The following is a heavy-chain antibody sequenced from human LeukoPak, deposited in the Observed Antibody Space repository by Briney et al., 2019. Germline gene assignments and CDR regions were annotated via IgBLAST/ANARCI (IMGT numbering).Heavy chain of an antibody. Sequence: GGSLRLSCAASGFTLSSYAMSWVRQAPGKGLVWVSRISPTGSTTSYADSVKGRFTVSRDNAKNTLYLQVNNLRAEDTAVYYCARGPNSNWSGLDFWGQGTLLTVSS. D-gene: IGHD6-6*01. CDR1: GFTLSSYA. CDR3: ARGPNSNWSGLDF. V-gene: IGHV3-74*01. CDR2: ISPTGSTT. J-gene: IGHJ4*02.